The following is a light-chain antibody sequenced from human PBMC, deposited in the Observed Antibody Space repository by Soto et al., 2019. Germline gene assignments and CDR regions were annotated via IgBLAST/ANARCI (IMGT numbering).Light chain of an antibody. CDR3: CSYAGSYVV. J-gene: IGLJ2*01. CDR1: SSDVGGHSY. Sequence: QSALTQPRSVSGSPGQSVAISCTGTSSDVGGHSYVYWYQHHPGKAPKLMSYDFTKRPSGVPDRLSGSKSGNTASLTISGLQAEDDGDYYCCSYAGSYVVFGGGTKLTVL. V-gene: IGLV2-11*01. CDR2: DFT.